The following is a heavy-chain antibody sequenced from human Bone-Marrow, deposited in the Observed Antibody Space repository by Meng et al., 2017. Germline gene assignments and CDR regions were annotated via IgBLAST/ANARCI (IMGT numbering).Heavy chain of an antibody. Sequence: SETLSLTCAVYGGSFSGYYWSWIRQPPGKGLEWIGEINHSGSTNYNPSLKSRVTISVDTSKNQFSLKLSSVTAADTAVYYCARVEVGYCSSTSCYYYGMDIWGQGTTVTVSS. J-gene: IGHJ6*02. CDR3: ARVEVGYCSSTSCYYYGMDI. D-gene: IGHD2-2*01. CDR1: GGSFSGYY. CDR2: INHSGST. V-gene: IGHV4-34*01.